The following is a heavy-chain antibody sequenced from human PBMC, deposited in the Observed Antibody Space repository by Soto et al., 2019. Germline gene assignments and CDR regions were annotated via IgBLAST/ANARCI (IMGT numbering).Heavy chain of an antibody. D-gene: IGHD2-21*02. V-gene: IGHV3-30-3*01. Sequence: QVQLVESGGGVGQPGRSLRLSCAASGFTFSPYTMHWVRQTPGKGLEWVAVISYDGSDKNYADSVRGRFTISRDNSKHTLFLQMNSLRAEDTALYYCARGGGFCGADCYKGGIDYWGQGALVTVSS. CDR2: ISYDGSDK. CDR1: GFTFSPYT. CDR3: ARGGGFCGADCYKGGIDY. J-gene: IGHJ4*02.